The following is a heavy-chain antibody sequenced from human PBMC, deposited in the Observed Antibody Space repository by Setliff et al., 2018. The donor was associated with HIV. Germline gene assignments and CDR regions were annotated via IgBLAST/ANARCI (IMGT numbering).Heavy chain of an antibody. CDR1: GGSIIRRDYY. Sequence: PSETLSLTCAISGGSIIRRDYYWGWIRQPPGKVLQWIGSVYYSGITYYSSSLKSRVTISVDTSKNQFSLSLTSVTAADTAVYYCARAVPLLPPHYWGQGTLVTVSS. CDR3: ARAVPLLPPHY. J-gene: IGHJ4*02. CDR2: VYYSGIT. V-gene: IGHV4-39*07. D-gene: IGHD2-21*02.